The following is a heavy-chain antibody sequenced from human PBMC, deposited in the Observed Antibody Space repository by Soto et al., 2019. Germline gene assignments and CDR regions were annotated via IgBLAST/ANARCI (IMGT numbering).Heavy chain of an antibody. CDR3: ARGGWRHIDY. Sequence: HVQLQESGPGLAKPSETLSLTCTVSGGSISTYYWSWIRQPPGKGLEWIGYFYYSGSTNYNPSLKSRVTISVDTSKNQFSLKLSSVTAADTAVYYCARGGWRHIDYWGQGTLVTVSS. D-gene: IGHD3-3*01. CDR1: GGSISTYY. V-gene: IGHV4-59*08. CDR2: FYYSGST. J-gene: IGHJ4*02.